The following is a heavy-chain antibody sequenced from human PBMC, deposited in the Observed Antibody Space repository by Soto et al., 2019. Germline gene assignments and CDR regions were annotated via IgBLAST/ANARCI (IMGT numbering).Heavy chain of an antibody. CDR3: AAGWNPRPLDY. D-gene: IGHD1-1*01. Sequence: QVQLQESGPGLVKPSATLSLTCTVSGGSVSSNSYYWSWIRQPPGKGLEWIAYIYYSGGANYNPSLKSRVAISVDTSKNQFSLKLSSVTAADTAVYYCAAGWNPRPLDYWGQGTLVTVSS. V-gene: IGHV4-61*01. J-gene: IGHJ4*02. CDR2: IYYSGGA. CDR1: GGSVSSNSYY.